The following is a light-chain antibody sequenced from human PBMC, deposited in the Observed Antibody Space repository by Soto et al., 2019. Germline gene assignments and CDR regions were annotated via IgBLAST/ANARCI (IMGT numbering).Light chain of an antibody. CDR2: EVV. CDR1: RSNIGRNY. Sequence: QSVLTQPPSASGTPGQRVSISCSGSRSNIGRNYVYWYQHHPGKAPRLIIYEVVQRPSGVPDRFSGSKSGNTASLTVSGLQAADEADYFCKSYAGSNTYVFGSGTKV. V-gene: IGLV2-8*01. CDR3: KSYAGSNTYV. J-gene: IGLJ1*01.